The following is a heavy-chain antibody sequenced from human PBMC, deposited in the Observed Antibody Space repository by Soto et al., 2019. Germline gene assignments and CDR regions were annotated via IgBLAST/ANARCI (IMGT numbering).Heavy chain of an antibody. CDR1: GGTFSSYA. V-gene: IGHV1-69*13. CDR3: ARYYDSSGYVLY. Sequence: SVKVSCKASGGTFSSYAISWVRQAPGQGLEWMGGIIPIFGTANYAQKFQGRVTITADESTSTAYMELSSLRSEDTAVYYCARYYDSSGYVLYWGQGTLVTVSS. CDR2: IIPIFGTA. D-gene: IGHD3-22*01. J-gene: IGHJ4*02.